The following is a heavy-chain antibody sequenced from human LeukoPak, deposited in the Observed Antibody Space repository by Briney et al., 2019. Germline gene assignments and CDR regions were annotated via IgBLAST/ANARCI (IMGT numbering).Heavy chain of an antibody. V-gene: IGHV3-7*01. CDR2: IRRNRGEQ. CDR3: ARDKVFNSAY. CDR1: GFTFSSYW. D-gene: IGHD2-21*01. J-gene: IGHJ4*02. Sequence: GGSLRLSCAASGFTFSSYWMTWVRQTPGEGLEWVANIRRNRGEQYYTDPEEGRLTISRDKATNSLYLQMYSLSPEDTDIYYCARDKVFNSAYWGRRTLVTVSS.